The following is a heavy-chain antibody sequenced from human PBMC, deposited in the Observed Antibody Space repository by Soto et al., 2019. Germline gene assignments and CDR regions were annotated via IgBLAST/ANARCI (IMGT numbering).Heavy chain of an antibody. CDR2: ISGSGGST. D-gene: IGHD2-2*01. J-gene: IGHJ4*02. CDR3: AKDTLFYCSSTSCRD. CDR1: GFTFSSYA. V-gene: IGHV3-23*01. Sequence: EVQLLESGGGLVQPGGSLRLSCAASGFTFSSYAMSWVRQAPGKGLEWVSAISGSGGSTYYADSVKGRFTISRDNSKNTLYLQMNSLRAEDTAGYYCAKDTLFYCSSTSCRDWGQGTLVTVSS.